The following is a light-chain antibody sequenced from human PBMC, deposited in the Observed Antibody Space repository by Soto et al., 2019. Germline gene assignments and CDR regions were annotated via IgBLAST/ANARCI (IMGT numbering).Light chain of an antibody. CDR2: TNI. Sequence: QSVLTQPPSVSGAPGQRVTISCTGSGSNIGAGYDVHWYQHLPGTAPKLLIYTNINRPSGVPDRFSASKSGTSASLAITGLQAGDEADYYCAAWDDSLSAVVFGGGTKLTVL. CDR1: GSNIGAGYD. CDR3: AAWDDSLSAVV. J-gene: IGLJ2*01. V-gene: IGLV1-40*01.